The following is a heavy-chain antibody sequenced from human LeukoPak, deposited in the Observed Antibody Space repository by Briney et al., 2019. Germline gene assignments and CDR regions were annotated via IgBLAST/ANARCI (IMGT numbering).Heavy chain of an antibody. V-gene: IGHV1-18*01. CDR3: ARDMYYYDSSGYYYVGYYFDY. CDR1: GYTFTSYG. CDR2: ISAYNGNT. Sequence: WASVTVSCKASGYTFTSYGISWVRQAPGQGLEWMGWISAYNGNTNYAQKLQGRVTMTTDTSTSTAYMELRSLRSDDTAVYYCARDMYYYDSSGYYYVGYYFDYWGQGTLVTVSS. D-gene: IGHD3-22*01. J-gene: IGHJ4*02.